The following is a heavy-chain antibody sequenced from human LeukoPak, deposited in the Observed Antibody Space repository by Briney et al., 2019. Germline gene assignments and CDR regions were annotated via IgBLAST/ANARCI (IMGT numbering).Heavy chain of an antibody. D-gene: IGHD3-3*01. CDR1: GGSISSYY. V-gene: IGHV4-34*01. CDR3: ARGSRITIFGVVIKRNDY. Sequence: SETLSLTCTVSGGSISSYYWSWIRQPPGKGLEWIGEINHSGSTNYNPSLKSRVTISVDMSKNQFSLKLSSVTAADTAVYYCARGSRITIFGVVIKRNDYWGQGTLVTVSS. J-gene: IGHJ4*02. CDR2: INHSGST.